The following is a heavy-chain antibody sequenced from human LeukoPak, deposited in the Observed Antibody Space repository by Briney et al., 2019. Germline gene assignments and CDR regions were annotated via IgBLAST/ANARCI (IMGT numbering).Heavy chain of an antibody. Sequence: SETLSLTCTVSGGSISSYYWSWIRQPPGKGLEWIGYIYYSGSTNYNPSLKSRVTISVDTSKNQFSLKLSSVTAADTAVYYCARSPCRNCYDSSGYSSRGAFDIWGQGTMVTVLS. J-gene: IGHJ3*02. CDR2: IYYSGST. D-gene: IGHD3-22*01. CDR3: ARSPCRNCYDSSGYSSRGAFDI. CDR1: GGSISSYY. V-gene: IGHV4-59*01.